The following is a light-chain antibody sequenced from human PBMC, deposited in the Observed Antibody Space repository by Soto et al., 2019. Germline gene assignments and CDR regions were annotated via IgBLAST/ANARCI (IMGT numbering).Light chain of an antibody. CDR1: QSVSSRY. CDR3: QQRSNWPPAIT. V-gene: IGKV3-11*01. CDR2: DAS. J-gene: IGKJ5*01. Sequence: EIVLTQSPGTLSLPPGEIATLSCRASQSVSSRYLAWYQQKPGQAPRLLIYDASNRATGIPARFSGSGSGTDFTLTISSLEPEDFAVYYCQQRSNWPPAITFGQGTRLEIK.